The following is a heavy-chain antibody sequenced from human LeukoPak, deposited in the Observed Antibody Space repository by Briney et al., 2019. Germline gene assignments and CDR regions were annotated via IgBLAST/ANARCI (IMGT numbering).Heavy chain of an antibody. D-gene: IGHD3-3*01. Sequence: ASVKVSCKASGYTFTGYYIHWVRQAPGQGLEWMGWINPNSGGTKYAKKFQGRVTMTRDTSISTAYMDLSRLTSDDTAVYYCASGGYYDPNYFDYWGQGTLVTVSS. CDR1: GYTFTGYY. V-gene: IGHV1-2*02. J-gene: IGHJ4*02. CDR2: INPNSGGT. CDR3: ASGGYYDPNYFDY.